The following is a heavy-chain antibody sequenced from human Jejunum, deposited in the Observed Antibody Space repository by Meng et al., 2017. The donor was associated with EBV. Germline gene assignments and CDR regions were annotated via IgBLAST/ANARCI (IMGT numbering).Heavy chain of an antibody. V-gene: IGHV4-39*07. Sequence: ESGHGLRKPSETRSLTCTFPGGSIRSSGDDWGWIRPPPGKGLQWIGSIYDSGTTYYNPSLRSRVTISVDTSKNQFSLKLNSVTAADTAVYYCARAGYCSSTTCPRWFDPWGQGTLVTVSS. CDR2: IYDSGTT. J-gene: IGHJ5*02. CDR3: ARAGYCSSTTCPRWFDP. D-gene: IGHD2-2*01. CDR1: GGSIRSSGDD.